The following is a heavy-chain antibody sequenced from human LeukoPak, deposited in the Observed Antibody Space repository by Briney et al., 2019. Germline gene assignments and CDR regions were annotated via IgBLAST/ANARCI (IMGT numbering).Heavy chain of an antibody. CDR2: INPNSGGT. CDR3: ARDADPYCGGDCYSFDY. D-gene: IGHD2-21*02. Sequence: ASVKASCKASGYTFTSYDINWVRQATGQGLEWMGWINPNSGGTNYAQKFQGRVTMTRDTSISTAYMELSRLRSDDTAVYYCARDADPYCGGDCYSFDYWGQGTLVTVPS. J-gene: IGHJ4*02. CDR1: GYTFTSYD. V-gene: IGHV1-2*02.